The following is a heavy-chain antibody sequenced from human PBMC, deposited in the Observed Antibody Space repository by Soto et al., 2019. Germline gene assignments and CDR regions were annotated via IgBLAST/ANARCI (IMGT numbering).Heavy chain of an antibody. J-gene: IGHJ5*02. Sequence: TLSLTCTVSGGSISSGGYYWSWIRQHPGKGLEWIGYIYYSGSTYYNPSLKSRVTISVDTSKNQFSLKLSSVTAADTAVYYCARDFDAMVRGGAWFDPWGHGTLVTVSS. CDR2: IYYSGST. CDR3: ARDFDAMVRGGAWFDP. D-gene: IGHD3-10*01. CDR1: GGSISSGGYY. V-gene: IGHV4-31*03.